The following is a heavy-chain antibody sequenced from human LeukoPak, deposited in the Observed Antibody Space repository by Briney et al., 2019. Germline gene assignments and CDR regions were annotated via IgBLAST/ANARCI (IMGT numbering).Heavy chain of an antibody. CDR3: ARDGGDCVKGVCYFDY. J-gene: IGHJ4*02. Sequence: PGGSLRLSCAASVFTFSSYSMNWVRQAPGKGLEWVSSISSWNDYIYYADSVKGRFAISRDNAKNSLYLQMNSLRVADTATYYCARDGGDCVKGVCYFDYWGQGTLVTVSS. CDR2: ISSWNDYI. V-gene: IGHV3-21*01. D-gene: IGHD2-15*01. CDR1: VFTFSSYS.